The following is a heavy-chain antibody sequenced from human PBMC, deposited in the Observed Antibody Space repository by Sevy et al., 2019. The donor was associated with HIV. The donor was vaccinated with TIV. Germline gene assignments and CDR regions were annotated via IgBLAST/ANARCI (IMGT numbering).Heavy chain of an antibody. CDR1: GGSISSYF. CDR2: IYFTGNT. V-gene: IGHV4-59*01. CDR3: ARAPRYYDSSGFPFDY. D-gene: IGHD3-22*01. Sequence: SETLSLTCSVSGGSISSYFWTWVRQSPGKGLEWIGNIYFTGNTDYSPSLKSRVTLSLDTSKSQFSLTLKSVTVADTAVYYCARAPRYYDSSGFPFDYWGQGTLVTVSS. J-gene: IGHJ4*02.